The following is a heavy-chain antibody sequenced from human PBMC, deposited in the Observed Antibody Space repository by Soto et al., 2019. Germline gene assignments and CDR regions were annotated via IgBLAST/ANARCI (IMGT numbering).Heavy chain of an antibody. V-gene: IGHV3-30*18. CDR2: ISYDGSNK. J-gene: IGHJ5*02. D-gene: IGHD6-19*01. Sequence: QVQLVESGGGVVQPGRSLRLSCAASGFTFSSYGMHWVRQAPGKGLEWVAVISYDGSNKYYADSVKGRFTISRDNSKNTLYLQMNSLRAEDTAVYYCAKGKPSPGIVVMGGIAVVAGTMAFDPWGQGTLVTVSS. CDR3: AKGKPSPGIVVMGGIAVVAGTMAFDP. CDR1: GFTFSSYG.